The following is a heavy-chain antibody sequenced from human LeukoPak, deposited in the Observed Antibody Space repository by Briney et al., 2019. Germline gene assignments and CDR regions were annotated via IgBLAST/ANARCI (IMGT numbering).Heavy chain of an antibody. D-gene: IGHD6-19*01. CDR1: GFPFEIYW. CDR2: IKSDGSEE. Sequence: GGSLRLSCVASGFPFEIYWMSWVRQGPGKGLEWVANIKSDGSEEYYADSVKGRLTVSRGNAKNSLFLQMNSLRVEDTAVYYCVKEKTVAGWYFDLWGRGTLVTVSS. V-gene: IGHV3-7*01. CDR3: VKEKTVAGWYFDL. J-gene: IGHJ2*01.